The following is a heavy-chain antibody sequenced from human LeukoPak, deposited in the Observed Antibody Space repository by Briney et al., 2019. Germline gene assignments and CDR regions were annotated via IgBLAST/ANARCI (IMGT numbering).Heavy chain of an antibody. CDR2: ISGSGGST. Sequence: GGSLRLSCAASGFTFSSYAMSWVRQAPGKGLEWVSAISGSGGSTYYADSVKGRFTISRDNSKNTLYLQMNSLRAEDTAVYYCAKELGYYGSGSYSSYDWFDPWGQRTLVTVSS. CDR1: GFTFSSYA. CDR3: AKELGYYGSGSYSSYDWFDP. J-gene: IGHJ5*02. D-gene: IGHD3-10*01. V-gene: IGHV3-23*01.